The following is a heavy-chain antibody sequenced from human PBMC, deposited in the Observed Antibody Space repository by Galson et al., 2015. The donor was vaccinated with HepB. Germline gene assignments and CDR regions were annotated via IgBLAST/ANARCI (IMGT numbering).Heavy chain of an antibody. V-gene: IGHV1-18*04. J-gene: IGHJ4*02. CDR3: ARVGWDYYDSSGYYYDPFDY. CDR2: ISAYNGNT. CDR1: GYTFTSYG. D-gene: IGHD3-22*01. Sequence: SCKASGYTFTSYGISWVRQAPGQGLERMGWISAYNGNTNYAQKLQGRVTMATDTSTSTAYMELRSLRSDDTAVYYCARVGWDYYDSSGYYYDPFDYWGQGTLVTVSS.